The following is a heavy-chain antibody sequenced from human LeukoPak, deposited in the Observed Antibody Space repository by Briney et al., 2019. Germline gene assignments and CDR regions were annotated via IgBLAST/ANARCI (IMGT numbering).Heavy chain of an antibody. CDR3: ARDKSYGMDV. CDR1: GFTFSTYW. V-gene: IGHV3-74*01. J-gene: IGHJ6*02. CDR2: IKSDGIST. Sequence: GGPLRLSCAASGFTFSTYWMHWVRQAPGKGLVWVSLIKSDGISTSYADSVKGRFTISRDNAKNTLYLQMSSLRADDTAVYYCARDKSYGMDVWGQGTTVTVSS.